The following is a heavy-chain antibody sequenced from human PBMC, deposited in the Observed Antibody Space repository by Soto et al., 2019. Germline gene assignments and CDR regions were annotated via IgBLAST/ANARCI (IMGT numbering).Heavy chain of an antibody. CDR1: GYTFTGYY. D-gene: IGHD3-3*01. Sequence: ASVKVSCKASGYTFTGYYMHWVRQAPGQGLEWMGWINPNSGGTNYAQKFQGWVTMTRDTSISTAYMELSRLRSDDTAVYYCSRGNYDFWSGYYKDYYGMDVWGQGTTVTVSS. CDR3: SRGNYDFWSGYYKDYYGMDV. V-gene: IGHV1-2*04. CDR2: INPNSGGT. J-gene: IGHJ6*02.